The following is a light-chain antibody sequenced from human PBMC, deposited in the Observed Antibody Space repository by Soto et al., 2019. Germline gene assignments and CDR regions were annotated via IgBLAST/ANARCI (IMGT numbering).Light chain of an antibody. J-gene: IGLJ3*02. CDR2: DIS. V-gene: IGLV7-46*01. CDR3: LLSYSGAWV. Sequence: QSAVNQEPSLTVSPGATVTVTCGSSSGAVTSGNWPYWFQQKPGQAPRTLIYDISSKHSWTPAGFSGSLLGGKAALTLSGAQPEDEAEYYCLLSYSGAWVFGGGTKVTVL. CDR1: SGAVTSGNW.